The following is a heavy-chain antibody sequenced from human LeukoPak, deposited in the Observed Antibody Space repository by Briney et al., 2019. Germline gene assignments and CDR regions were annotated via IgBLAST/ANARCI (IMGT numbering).Heavy chain of an antibody. CDR3: ASSHTVTAQVH. V-gene: IGHV3-23*01. CDR1: GFTFSSYA. CDR2: ISGSGGST. J-gene: IGHJ4*02. D-gene: IGHD4-11*01. Sequence: GGSLRLSCAASGFTFSSYAMTWVRQAPGKGLEWVSAISGSGGSTYYADSVKGRFTISRDNSKNTLYVQMNSLRADDTAVYYCASSHTVTAQVHWGQGTLVTVSS.